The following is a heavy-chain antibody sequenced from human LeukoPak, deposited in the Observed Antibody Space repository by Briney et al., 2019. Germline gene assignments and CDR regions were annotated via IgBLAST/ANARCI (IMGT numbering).Heavy chain of an antibody. CDR2: ISSKGDII. CDR1: GFTFSNYA. J-gene: IGHJ4*02. CDR3: AKDPDCTSGICYTFFDY. D-gene: IGHD2-8*01. V-gene: IGHV3-64*01. Sequence: GGSLRLSCAGSGFTFSNYAMHWVRQAPGKGLEYVAAISSKGDIIYYANSVKGRFSISRDNSKNTLYLQMNSLRAEDTAVYYCAKDPDCTSGICYTFFDYWGQGTLVTVSS.